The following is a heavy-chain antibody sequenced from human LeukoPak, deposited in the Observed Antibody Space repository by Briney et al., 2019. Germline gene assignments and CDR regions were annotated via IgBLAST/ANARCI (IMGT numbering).Heavy chain of an antibody. Sequence: GGSLRLSCTVSGFTVSSNSMSWVRQAPGKGLEWVSFIYSDNTHYSDSVKGRFTISRDNAKNSLYLQMNSLRAEDTAVYYCARFVGTHDAFDIWGQGTMVTVSS. V-gene: IGHV3-53*01. J-gene: IGHJ3*02. CDR1: GFTVSSNS. D-gene: IGHD1-26*01. CDR2: IYSDNT. CDR3: ARFVGTHDAFDI.